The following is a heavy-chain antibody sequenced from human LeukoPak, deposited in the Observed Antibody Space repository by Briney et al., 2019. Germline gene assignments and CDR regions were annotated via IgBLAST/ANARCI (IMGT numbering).Heavy chain of an antibody. V-gene: IGHV1-69*05. CDR1: GGTFSSYA. CDR2: IIPIFGTA. CDR3: ARTHDYGGKGGEYYFDY. J-gene: IGHJ4*02. Sequence: SVKVSCKASGGTFSSYAISWVRQAPGQGLEWMGGIIPIFGTANYAQKFQGRVTITTDESTSTAYMELSSLRSEDTAVYYCARTHDYGGKGGEYYFDYWGQGTLVTVSS. D-gene: IGHD4-23*01.